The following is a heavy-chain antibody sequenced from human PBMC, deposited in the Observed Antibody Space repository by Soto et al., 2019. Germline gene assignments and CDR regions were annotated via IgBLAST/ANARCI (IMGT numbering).Heavy chain of an antibody. D-gene: IGHD6-19*01. CDR1: GYTFTSYG. CDR2: ISSYNGNT. J-gene: IGHJ5*02. CDR3: ARDLASGKQCLVPPENWFDP. Sequence: QVQLVQSGAEVKKPGASVKVSCKASGYTFTSYGISWVRQAPGQGLEWMGWISSYNGNTNYAQTLQGRVPMTTDTSTSTAYMELRSLRSDDSAVYYCARDLASGKQCLVPPENWFDPSGQGTLVTASS. V-gene: IGHV1-18*01.